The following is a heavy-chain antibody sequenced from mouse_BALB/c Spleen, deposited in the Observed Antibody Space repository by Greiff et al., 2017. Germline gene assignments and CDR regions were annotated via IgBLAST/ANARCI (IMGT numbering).Heavy chain of an antibody. V-gene: IGHV2-9*02. CDR1: GFSLTSYG. CDR3: AREGYYGSKRSYFDY. J-gene: IGHJ2*01. Sequence: VKLQESGPGLVAPSQSLSITCTVSGFSLTSYGLHWVRQPPGKGLEWLGVIWAGGSTNYNSALMSRLSISKDNSKSQVFLKMNSLQTDDTAMYYCAREGYYGSKRSYFDYWGQGTTLTVSS. CDR2: IWAGGST. D-gene: IGHD1-1*01.